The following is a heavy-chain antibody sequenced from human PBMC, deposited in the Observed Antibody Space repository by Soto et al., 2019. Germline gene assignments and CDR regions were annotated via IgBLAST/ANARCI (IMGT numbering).Heavy chain of an antibody. CDR1: GFTFSSYS. V-gene: IGHV3-23*01. J-gene: IGHJ4*02. CDR3: AKPCSSGWYYGY. D-gene: IGHD6-19*01. Sequence: GSLRLSCAASGFTFSSYSMSWVRQAPGKGLEWVSAISGSGGSTYYADSVKGRFTISRDNSKNTLYLQMNSLRAEDTAVYYCAKPCSSGWYYGYWGQGTLVTVSS. CDR2: ISGSGGST.